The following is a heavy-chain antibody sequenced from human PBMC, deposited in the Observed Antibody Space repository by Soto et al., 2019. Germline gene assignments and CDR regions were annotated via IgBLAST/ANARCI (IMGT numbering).Heavy chain of an antibody. D-gene: IGHD3-16*02. Sequence: SVKVSCASSGYIFKNYAVTWLRQANGQGLEWMGGIIPVFGTPDYSLKFRDRVTITADESTSTVYMELRSLTSEDTAVYYCARHLYDYVWGSYRHWGQGTLVTVSS. J-gene: IGHJ4*02. CDR3: ARHLYDYVWGSYRH. CDR1: GYIFKNYA. V-gene: IGHV1-69*13. CDR2: IIPVFGTP.